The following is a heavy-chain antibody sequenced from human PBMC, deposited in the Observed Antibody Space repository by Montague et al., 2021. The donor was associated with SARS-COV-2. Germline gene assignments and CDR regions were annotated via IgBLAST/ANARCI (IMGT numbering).Heavy chain of an antibody. CDR1: GGSISSSDYY. Sequence: SETLSLTCTVSGGSISSSDYYWGWIRQPPGKGLEWIGTIYYSGSTYYSPSLKSRVTISVDTSKDQFSLKLTSLTAADTAVYYCARSSGYNYDISYYGMDVWGQGTMVTVSS. D-gene: IGHD5-18*01. J-gene: IGHJ6*02. CDR2: IYYSGST. CDR3: ARSSGYNYDISYYGMDV. V-gene: IGHV4-39*01.